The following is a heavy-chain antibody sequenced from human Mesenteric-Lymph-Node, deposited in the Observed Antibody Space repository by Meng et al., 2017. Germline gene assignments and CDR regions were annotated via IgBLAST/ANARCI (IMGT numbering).Heavy chain of an antibody. Sequence: GESLKISCAASGFTFDDYAMHWVRQAPGKGLEWVSAISGGGYSTYYADSVKGRFTISRDNSKNTLYLQMNSLRAEDTAVYYCVRDHRARYCSGGSCYPYSYYYYGMDVWGQGTTVTVSS. J-gene: IGHJ6*02. CDR2: ISGGGYST. CDR3: VRDHRARYCSGGSCYPYSYYYYGMDV. D-gene: IGHD2-15*01. CDR1: GFTFDDYA. V-gene: IGHV3-23*01.